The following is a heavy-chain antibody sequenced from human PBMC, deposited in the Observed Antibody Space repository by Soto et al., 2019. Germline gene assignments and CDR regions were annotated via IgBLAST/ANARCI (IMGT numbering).Heavy chain of an antibody. V-gene: IGHV3-48*01. CDR1: GFTFSSYS. D-gene: IGHD3-22*01. Sequence: GGSLRLSCAASGFTFSSYSMNWVRQAPGKGLEWVSYISSSSSTIYYADSVKGRFTISRDNSKNTLYLQMNSLRAEDTAVYYYAYDFTGYYLYATFDYWGQGTLVTGSS. J-gene: IGHJ4*02. CDR3: AYDFTGYYLYATFDY. CDR2: ISSSSSTI.